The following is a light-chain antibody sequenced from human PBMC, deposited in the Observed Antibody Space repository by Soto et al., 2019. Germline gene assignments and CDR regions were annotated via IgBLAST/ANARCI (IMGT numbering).Light chain of an antibody. CDR2: LNSDGSH. CDR1: SGHSSYA. J-gene: IGLJ2*01. V-gene: IGLV4-69*01. Sequence: QPVLTQSPSASASLGASVKLTCTLSSGHSSYAIAWHQQQPEKGPRYLMKLNSDGSHSKGDAIPDRFSGSSSGAERYLTISSLQSEDEADYYCQTWGTGSVVFGGGTQLTVL. CDR3: QTWGTGSVV.